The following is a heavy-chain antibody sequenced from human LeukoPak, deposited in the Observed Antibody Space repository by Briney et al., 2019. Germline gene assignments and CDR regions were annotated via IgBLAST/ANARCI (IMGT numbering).Heavy chain of an antibody. V-gene: IGHV1-69*05. Sequence: SVKVSCKASGGTFSSYAISWVRQAPGQGLEWMGGIIPIFGTANYAQKFQGRVTITTDESTSTAYMELSSLRSEDTAVYYCAGLYCSGGSCYSGRIDYWGQGTLVTVSS. CDR1: GGTFSSYA. CDR3: AGLYCSGGSCYSGRIDY. J-gene: IGHJ4*02. CDR2: IIPIFGTA. D-gene: IGHD2-15*01.